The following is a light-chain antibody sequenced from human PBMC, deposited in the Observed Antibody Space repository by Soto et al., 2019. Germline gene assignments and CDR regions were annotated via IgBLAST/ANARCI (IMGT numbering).Light chain of an antibody. CDR1: SSNIGAGYD. V-gene: IGLV1-40*01. CDR2: GNS. CDR3: QSYDSSLGGHVV. J-gene: IGLJ2*01. Sequence: QSVLTQPPSVSGAPGQRVTISCTGSSSNIGAGYDVHWYQQLPGTAPKLLIYGNSNRPSGVPDRFSGSKSGTSASLALTGVQAEDEADYYCQSYDSSLGGHVVFGGGTKVTLL.